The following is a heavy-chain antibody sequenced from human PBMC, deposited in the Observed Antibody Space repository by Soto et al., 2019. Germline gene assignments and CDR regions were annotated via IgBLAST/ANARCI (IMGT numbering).Heavy chain of an antibody. V-gene: IGHV1-3*01. CDR1: GYTFTSHV. Sequence: ASVKVSCKASGYTFTSHVMHWVRQAPGQRPEWMGWVNGGNGNTKYSQRFQGRVTISRDTSATTAYMELSRLTSEDKAVYYCAIGDRNPPSWIGFPASNFDYWGQGTLVTVSS. CDR2: VNGGNGNT. J-gene: IGHJ4*02. CDR3: AIGDRNPPSWIGFPASNFDY. D-gene: IGHD2-2*03.